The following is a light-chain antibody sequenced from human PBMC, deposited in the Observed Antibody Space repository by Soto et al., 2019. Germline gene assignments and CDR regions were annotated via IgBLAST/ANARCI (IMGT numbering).Light chain of an antibody. CDR2: GAS. CDR3: QQYNNWPPYMYT. Sequence: EIVMSLSPATLAVCPGERATLSCRASQSVSSNLAWYQQKPGQAPRLLIYGASTRATGIPARFSGSGSGTEFTLTISSLQSEDFAVYYCQQYNNWPPYMYTFGQGTKLE. V-gene: IGKV3-15*01. J-gene: IGKJ2*01. CDR1: QSVSSN.